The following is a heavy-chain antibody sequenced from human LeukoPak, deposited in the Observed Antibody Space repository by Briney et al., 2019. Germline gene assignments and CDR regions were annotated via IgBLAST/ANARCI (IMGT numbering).Heavy chain of an antibody. D-gene: IGHD3-10*01. CDR2: INHSGST. V-gene: IGHV4-34*01. J-gene: IGHJ6*04. CDR3: ARGRMVRGVTNYGMDV. Sequence: SETLSLTCAVYGGSFSGYYWSWIRQPPGKGLEWIGGINHSGSTNYNPSLKSRVTISVDTSKNQFSLKLSSVTAADTAVYYCARGRMVRGVTNYGMDVWGKGTTVTVSS. CDR1: GGSFSGYY.